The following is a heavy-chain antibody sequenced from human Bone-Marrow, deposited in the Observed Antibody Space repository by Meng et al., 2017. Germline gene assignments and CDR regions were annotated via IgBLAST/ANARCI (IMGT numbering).Heavy chain of an antibody. CDR2: INAGNGNT. V-gene: IGHV1-3*01. CDR1: GYTFTGYY. D-gene: IGHD6-19*01. Sequence: ASVKVSCKASGYTFTGYYMHWVRQAPGQRLEWMGWINAGNGNTKYSQKFQGRVTITRDTSASTAYMELSSLRSEDTAVYYCARGIAVAAHFDYWGQGTLVTVSS. J-gene: IGHJ4*02. CDR3: ARGIAVAAHFDY.